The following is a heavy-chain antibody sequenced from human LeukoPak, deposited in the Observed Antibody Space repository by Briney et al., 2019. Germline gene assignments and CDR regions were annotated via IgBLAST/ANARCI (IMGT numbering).Heavy chain of an antibody. CDR3: ARGGWYQLLFGYYYYGMDV. D-gene: IGHD2-2*01. V-gene: IGHV1-2*06. Sequence: ASVKVSCKASGYTFTSYYMHWVRQAPGQGLEWMGRINPNSGGTNYAQKFQGRVTMTRDTSISTAYMELSRLKSDDTAVYYCARGGWYQLLFGYYYYGMDVWGQGTTVTVSS. CDR2: INPNSGGT. J-gene: IGHJ6*02. CDR1: GYTFTSYY.